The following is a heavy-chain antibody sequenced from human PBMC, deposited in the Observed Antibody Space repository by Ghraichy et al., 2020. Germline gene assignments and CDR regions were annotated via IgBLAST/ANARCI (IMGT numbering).Heavy chain of an antibody. CDR1: GYTFTSFD. CDR2: MNPNSGDT. Sequence: ASVKVSCKASGYTFTSFDINWVRQATGQGLEWLGWMNPNSGDTGYAEKFQGRVTMTRNTAISTAYMELSSLRSDDTAIYYCARDYGGNSGWFDPWGQGTLVTVSS. D-gene: IGHD4-23*01. J-gene: IGHJ5*02. V-gene: IGHV1-8*02. CDR3: ARDYGGNSGWFDP.